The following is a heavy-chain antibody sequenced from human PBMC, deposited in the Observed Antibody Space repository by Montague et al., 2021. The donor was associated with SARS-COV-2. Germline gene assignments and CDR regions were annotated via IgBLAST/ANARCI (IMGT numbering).Heavy chain of an antibody. Sequence: SETLSLTCSVSGDSISRYYWSWIRQSDGKGLEWIGRIYTGGYVNYNPALQSRVSMSVDTSKSQVSLNATSVTAADTAVYYCAGAIWHLDVWGRGILVTVSS. CDR1: GDSISRYY. V-gene: IGHV4-4*07. CDR3: AGAIWHLDV. J-gene: IGHJ2*01. CDR2: IYTGGYV.